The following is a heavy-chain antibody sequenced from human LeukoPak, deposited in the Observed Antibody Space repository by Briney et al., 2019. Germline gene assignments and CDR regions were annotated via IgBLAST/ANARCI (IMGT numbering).Heavy chain of an antibody. J-gene: IGHJ3*02. V-gene: IGHV1-69*05. CDR3: AKPAGDGYNSRFDAFDI. D-gene: IGHD5-24*01. CDR2: IIPIFGTA. Sequence: GASVKVSCKASGVTFSSYAISWVRQAPGQGLEWMGGIIPIFGTANYAQKFQGRVTITTDESTSTAYMELSSLRSEDTAVYYCAKPAGDGYNSRFDAFDIWGQGTMVTVSS. CDR1: GVTFSSYA.